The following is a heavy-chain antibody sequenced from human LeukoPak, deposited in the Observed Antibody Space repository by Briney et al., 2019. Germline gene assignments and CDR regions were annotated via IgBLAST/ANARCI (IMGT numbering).Heavy chain of an antibody. CDR2: INPNSGNT. V-gene: IGHV1-8*03. CDR3: ARGTRRIAAAQDYYFDY. J-gene: IGHJ4*02. Sequence: ASVKVSCKASEYTFTGYYMHWVRQAPGQGLEWMGWINPNSGNTGYAQKFQGRVTITRNTSISTAYMELSSLRSEDTAVYYCARGTRRIAAAQDYYFDYWGQGTLVTVSS. D-gene: IGHD6-13*01. CDR1: EYTFTGYY.